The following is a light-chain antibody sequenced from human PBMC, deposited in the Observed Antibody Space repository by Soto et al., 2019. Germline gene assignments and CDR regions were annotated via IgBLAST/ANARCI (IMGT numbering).Light chain of an antibody. CDR1: QSISYF. CDR3: QQTYSVPFT. CDR2: AAS. J-gene: IGKJ3*01. Sequence: DIQMTQSPSSLSASVGDRVTITCRASQSISYFLNWYQQKSGTAPKLLIYAASSLQSGVPLRFSGSESGTDFTLTITNLQPEDFATYYCQQTYSVPFTFGPGTKGDV. V-gene: IGKV1-39*01.